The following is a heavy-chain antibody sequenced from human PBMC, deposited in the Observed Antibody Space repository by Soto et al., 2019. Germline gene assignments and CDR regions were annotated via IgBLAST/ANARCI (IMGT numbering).Heavy chain of an antibody. CDR2: IYHSGST. D-gene: IGHD2-2*01. V-gene: IGHV4-4*02. Sequence: QVQLQESGPGLVKPSGTLSLTCAVSGGSISSSNWWSWVRQPPGKGLEWIGEIYHSGSTNYNPSLTSRNTISIDKSKNHFSLKLRSVTAADTAVYYCASLPATSDFDYWGQGTLVTVSS. CDR1: GGSISSSNW. CDR3: ASLPATSDFDY. J-gene: IGHJ4*02.